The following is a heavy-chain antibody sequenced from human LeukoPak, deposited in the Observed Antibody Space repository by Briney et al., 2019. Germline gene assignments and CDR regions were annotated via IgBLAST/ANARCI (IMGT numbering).Heavy chain of an antibody. CDR1: AYTFTNYY. Sequence: GASVKVSCKASAYTFTNYYMHWVRQAPGQGLEWMGIINPSGYTTYLQKFQGRVTLTRDTSTSTVYMELSSLRSEDTAVYYCARVCSSTSCYLDYWGQGTLVTVSS. CDR2: INPSGYT. CDR3: ARVCSSTSCYLDY. V-gene: IGHV1-46*01. D-gene: IGHD2-2*01. J-gene: IGHJ4*02.